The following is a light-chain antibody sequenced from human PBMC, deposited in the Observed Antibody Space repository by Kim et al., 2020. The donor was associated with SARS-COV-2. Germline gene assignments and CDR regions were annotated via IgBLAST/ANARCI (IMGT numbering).Light chain of an antibody. CDR2: DAF. V-gene: IGKV1-8*01. Sequence: APTGERVTITCRASQDISNSLAWYQQKPGKAPELLIYDAFTLQSGVSPRFSGSRSGTDFTLTISSLQSEDFATYYCQQHYIYPLTFGGGTKVDIK. CDR1: QDISNS. J-gene: IGKJ4*01. CDR3: QQHYIYPLT.